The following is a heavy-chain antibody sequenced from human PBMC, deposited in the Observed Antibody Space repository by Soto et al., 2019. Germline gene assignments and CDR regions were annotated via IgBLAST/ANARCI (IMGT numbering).Heavy chain of an antibody. CDR1: GFTFSSYA. CDR3: ARVFDVEGPRYYYYGTDV. V-gene: IGHV3-21*01. J-gene: IGHJ6*04. D-gene: IGHD2-15*01. Sequence: GGSLRLSCAASGFTFSSYAMSWVRQAPGKGLEWVSSIDTTSSYIYYADSVKGRFTISRDNAKNSLYLQMNSLRAEDTAVYYCARVFDVEGPRYYYYGTDVWGEGTTVTVSS. CDR2: IDTTSSYI.